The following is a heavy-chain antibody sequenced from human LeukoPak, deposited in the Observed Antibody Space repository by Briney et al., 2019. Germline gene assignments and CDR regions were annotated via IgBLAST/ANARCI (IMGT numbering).Heavy chain of an antibody. CDR1: GGPISRGGYY. J-gene: IGHJ4*02. D-gene: IGHD2-2*01. V-gene: IGHV4-31*03. CDR2: IYYSGST. Sequence: SETLSLPCTVSGGPISRGGYYWSGTGQHPGKALEWIWYIYYSGSTYYNPSLKSRVTISVDTSKNQFSLKLSSVTAADTAVYYCARSDQLLYVDYWGQGTLVTVSS. CDR3: ARSDQLLYVDY.